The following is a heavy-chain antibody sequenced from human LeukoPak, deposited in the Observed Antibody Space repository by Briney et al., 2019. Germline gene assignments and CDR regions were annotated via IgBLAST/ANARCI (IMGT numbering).Heavy chain of an antibody. CDR3: ARRVATITRFKAQYTIDS. D-gene: IGHD5-12*01. CDR2: MNPNSGNT. CDR1: GYTFTSYD. V-gene: IGHV1-8*01. J-gene: IGHJ4*02. Sequence: ASVKVSCKASGYTFTSYDINWVRQATGQGLEWMGWMNPNSGNTGYAQKFQGRVTMTRNTSISTAYMELSSLRSEDTAVYYCARRVATITRFKAQYTIDSWGQGTLVTVSS.